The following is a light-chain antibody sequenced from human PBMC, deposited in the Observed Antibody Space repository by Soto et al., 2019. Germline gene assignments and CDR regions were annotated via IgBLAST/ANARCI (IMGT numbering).Light chain of an antibody. CDR3: QEYNHWLPRYT. V-gene: IGKV3-15*01. CDR2: DAS. Sequence: EIVMTQSPVTLSVSPGERVTLSCRASQSIADNLAWYQQKPGQAPKLLIYDASTRATDVPARFSGSGSGTEFTLTISSLQSEDFAVYFCQEYNHWLPRYTFGQGTKLEIK. J-gene: IGKJ2*01. CDR1: QSIADN.